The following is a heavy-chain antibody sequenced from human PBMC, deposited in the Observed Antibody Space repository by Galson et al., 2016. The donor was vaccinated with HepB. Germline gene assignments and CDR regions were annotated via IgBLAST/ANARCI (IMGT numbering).Heavy chain of an antibody. CDR3: ARLRGRDGYKGIFGAFDI. CDR1: GYSFSSFW. D-gene: IGHD5-24*01. CDR2: IYPGDSDT. V-gene: IGHV5-51*01. J-gene: IGHJ3*02. Sequence: QSGAEVKKPGESLRISCKASGYSFSSFWIGWVRQMPGKGLEWMGIIYPGDSDTRDSPSFQGQVTISADRSINTAYLQWSSLKASDTAMYYCARLRGRDGYKGIFGAFDIWGRGTMVSVSS.